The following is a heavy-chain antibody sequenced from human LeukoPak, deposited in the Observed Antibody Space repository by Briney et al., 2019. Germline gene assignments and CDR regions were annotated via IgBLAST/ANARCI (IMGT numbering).Heavy chain of an antibody. V-gene: IGHV1-18*01. Sequence: ASVKVSCKASGYTFTSYGISWVRQAPGQGLEWMGWISAYNGNSNYAQKLQGRVTVTTDTSTSTAYMELRSLRSDDTAVYYCARVRSLDDENWFDPWGQGTLVTVSS. CDR1: GYTFTSYG. D-gene: IGHD3/OR15-3a*01. CDR2: ISAYNGNS. CDR3: ARVRSLDDENWFDP. J-gene: IGHJ5*02.